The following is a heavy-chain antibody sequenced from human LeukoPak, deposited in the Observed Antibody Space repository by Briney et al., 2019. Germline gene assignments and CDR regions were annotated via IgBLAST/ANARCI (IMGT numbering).Heavy chain of an antibody. Sequence: GGSLRLSCAASGFTFSSYSMNWVRQAPGKGLEWVSSISSSSSYIYYADSVKGRFTISRDNAKNSLYLQMNSLRAEDTAVYYCARGPYYDILTGYFPHYFDYWGQGILVTVSS. CDR2: ISSSSSYI. CDR3: ARGPYYDILTGYFPHYFDY. CDR1: GFTFSSYS. D-gene: IGHD3-9*01. J-gene: IGHJ4*02. V-gene: IGHV3-21*01.